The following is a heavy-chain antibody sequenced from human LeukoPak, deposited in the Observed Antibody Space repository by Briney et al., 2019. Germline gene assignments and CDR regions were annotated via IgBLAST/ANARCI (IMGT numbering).Heavy chain of an antibody. CDR2: IYYSGST. CDR3: ARNSAAAGQMGFDY. CDR1: GGSISSSSYY. D-gene: IGHD6-13*01. Sequence: SETLSLTCTVSGGSISSSSYYWGWIRQPPGKGLEWIGSIYYSGSTYYNPSLKSRVTISVDTSKNQFSLKLSSVTAAGTAVYYCARNSAAAGQMGFDYWGQGTLVTVSS. V-gene: IGHV4-39*07. J-gene: IGHJ4*02.